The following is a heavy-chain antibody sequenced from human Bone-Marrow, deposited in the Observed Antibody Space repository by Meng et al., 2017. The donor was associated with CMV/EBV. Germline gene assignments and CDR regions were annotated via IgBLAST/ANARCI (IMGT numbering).Heavy chain of an antibody. V-gene: IGHV1-8*02. Sequence: ASVKVSCKASGGTFSSYAINWVRQATGQGLEWMGWMNPNSGNTGYAQKFQGRVTMTRNISISTAYMELSSLRSEDTAVYYCARGPARSELSQKYCSGGSGYWFDPWVQGTLVTVPS. D-gene: IGHD2-15*01. CDR3: ARGPARSELSQKYCSGGSGYWFDP. CDR2: MNPNSGNT. J-gene: IGHJ5*02. CDR1: GGTFSSYA.